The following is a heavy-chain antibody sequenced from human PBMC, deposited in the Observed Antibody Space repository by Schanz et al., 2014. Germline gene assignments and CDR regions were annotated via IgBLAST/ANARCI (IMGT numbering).Heavy chain of an antibody. J-gene: IGHJ6*02. CDR1: GFTFSKYG. CDR2: INSDGSTT. Sequence: VQLVESGGGVVQPGRSLRLSCAASGFTFSKYGMHWVRQAPGKGLVWVSRINSDGSTTIYADSVKGRFTISRDNAKNTLYLQMNSLRAEDTAVYYCARPLGPNYYYYGLDVWGQGTTVTVSS. CDR3: ARPLGPNYYYYGLDV. V-gene: IGHV3-74*02.